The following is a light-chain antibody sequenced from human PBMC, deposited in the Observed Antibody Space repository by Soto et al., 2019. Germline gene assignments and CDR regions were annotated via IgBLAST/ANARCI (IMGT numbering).Light chain of an antibody. J-gene: IGLJ3*02. V-gene: IGLV4-69*01. Sequence: QSVLTQSPSAPASLGASVKLTCTLSSGHSSYAIAWHQQQPEKGPRYLMKLNSDGSHSKGDGIPDRFSGSSSGAERYLTISSLQSEDEADYYCQTWGTGIGVFGGGTKVTVL. CDR2: LNSDGSH. CDR3: QTWGTGIGV. CDR1: SGHSSYA.